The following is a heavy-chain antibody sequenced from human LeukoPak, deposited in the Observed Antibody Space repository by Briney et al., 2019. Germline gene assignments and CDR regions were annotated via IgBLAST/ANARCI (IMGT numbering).Heavy chain of an antibody. V-gene: IGHV4-39*07. CDR2: IFYSGST. D-gene: IGHD3-10*01. Sequence: PSETLSLTCTVSGGSISTSNYYWGWIRQPPGKGLEWIGNIFYSGSTYYSPSLKSRVTISLDTSRNQFSLKLNSVTAADTAVCYCARAGAFYYYYYIDVWGKGTTVTVSS. CDR1: GGSISTSNYY. J-gene: IGHJ6*03. CDR3: ARAGAFYYYYYIDV.